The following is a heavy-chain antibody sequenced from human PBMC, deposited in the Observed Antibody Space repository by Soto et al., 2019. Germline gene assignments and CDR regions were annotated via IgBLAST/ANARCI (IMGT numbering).Heavy chain of an antibody. V-gene: IGHV3-74*01. J-gene: IGHJ4*02. CDR2: IDREGSDT. D-gene: IGHD4-17*01. Sequence: EVQLVESGGGLVQPGGSLRLSCVASEFTFSQYWMHWVRQAPGKGLVWVSRIDREGSDTSYADSVKGRFTVSRDNAKNTLYLQVNSLRVEDTAVYYCVRGVRGGDHTFFDYWGQGTLIAVSS. CDR1: EFTFSQYW. CDR3: VRGVRGGDHTFFDY.